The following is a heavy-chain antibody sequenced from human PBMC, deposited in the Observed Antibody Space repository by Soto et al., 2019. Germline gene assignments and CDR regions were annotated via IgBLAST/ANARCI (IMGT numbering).Heavy chain of an antibody. CDR2: IYWDEDK. Sequence: QITLKESGPTLVKPTQTLTLTCTFSGFSLRTSGVGVGWIRQPPGKALEWLALIYWDEDKRYSASLKSRLTITKDTYTNEVVLIMTNMDPVDTGTYYCAHKGGRGAGMDVWGQGTTVTVSS. CDR3: AHKGGRGAGMDV. CDR1: GFSLRTSGVG. V-gene: IGHV2-5*02. J-gene: IGHJ6*02. D-gene: IGHD2-15*01.